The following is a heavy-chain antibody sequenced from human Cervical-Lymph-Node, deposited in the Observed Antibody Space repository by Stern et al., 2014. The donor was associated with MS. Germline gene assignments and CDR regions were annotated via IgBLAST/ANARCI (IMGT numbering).Heavy chain of an antibody. V-gene: IGHV4-59*08. CDR1: GDSIRTYY. Sequence: QVQLQESGPGLLKPSETLSLTCTVSGDSIRTYYWTWIRQPPGKTLEWIGYIYYSGSSNYNPSLKSRVTMSVDTSSKQFSLKLSSGTAADTAVYYCARKADWGDYFDYWGQGTLVTVSS. J-gene: IGHJ4*02. CDR3: ARKADWGDYFDY. D-gene: IGHD7-27*01. CDR2: IYYSGSS.